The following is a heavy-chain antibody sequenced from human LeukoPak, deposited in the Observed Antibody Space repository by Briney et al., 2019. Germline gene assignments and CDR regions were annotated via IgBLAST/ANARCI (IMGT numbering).Heavy chain of an antibody. V-gene: IGHV4-34*01. CDR1: GGSFSGYY. Sequence: SETLSLTCAVYGGSFSGYYWSWIRQPPGKGLEWIGEINRSGSTNYNPSLKSRVTISVDTSKNQFSLKLSSVTAADTAVYYCARGALWDYVWGSYRYSFDYWGQGTLVTVSS. CDR2: INRSGST. CDR3: ARGALWDYVWGSYRYSFDY. J-gene: IGHJ4*02. D-gene: IGHD3-16*02.